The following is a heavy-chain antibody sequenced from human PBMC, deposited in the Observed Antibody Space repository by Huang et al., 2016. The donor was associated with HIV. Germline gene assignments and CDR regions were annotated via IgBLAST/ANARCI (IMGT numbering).Heavy chain of an antibody. D-gene: IGHD3-3*01. J-gene: IGHJ4*02. CDR2: IDYSGST. CDR1: GGSISTPY. Sequence: QVQLQESGPGLVKPSETLSLTCTVSGGSISTPYWSWIRQPPGKGLEWIGSIDYSGSTNYSPSLKSRVTIFLDTSKNQFCLGVTSVTAADTAMYYCARDQHDFWRGYRRMYFFDHWGQGTLVTVSS. V-gene: IGHV4-59*11. CDR3: ARDQHDFWRGYRRMYFFDH.